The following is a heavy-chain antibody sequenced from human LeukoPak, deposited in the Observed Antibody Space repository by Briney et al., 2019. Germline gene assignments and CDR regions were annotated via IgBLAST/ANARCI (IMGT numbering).Heavy chain of an antibody. V-gene: IGHV4-34*01. CDR1: GGSFSGYY. D-gene: IGHD6-13*01. Sequence: PSETLSLTCGVYGGSFSGYYWNWIRQSPGKGLEWVGEINHSGNTTYNPSLKSRVTMSVATSQRQFSLRLTSVRAADTAVYYCARGRYLTTLGGAAAGFLDYWGQGTVVTVSS. CDR2: INHSGNT. CDR3: ARGRYLTTLGGAAAGFLDY. J-gene: IGHJ4*02.